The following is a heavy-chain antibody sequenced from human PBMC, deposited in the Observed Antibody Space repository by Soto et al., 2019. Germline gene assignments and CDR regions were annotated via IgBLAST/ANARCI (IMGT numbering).Heavy chain of an antibody. V-gene: IGHV1-69*01. CDR3: ARDPVGITGTTGYYYYYGMDV. J-gene: IGHJ6*02. D-gene: IGHD1-7*01. Sequence: QVQLVQSGAEVKKPGSSVKVSCKASGGTFSSYAISWVRQAPGQGLEWMGGIIPIFGTANYAQKFQGRVTITADESTSTAYMELSSLRSEETAVYYCARDPVGITGTTGYYYYYGMDVWGQGTTVTVSS. CDR1: GGTFSSYA. CDR2: IIPIFGTA.